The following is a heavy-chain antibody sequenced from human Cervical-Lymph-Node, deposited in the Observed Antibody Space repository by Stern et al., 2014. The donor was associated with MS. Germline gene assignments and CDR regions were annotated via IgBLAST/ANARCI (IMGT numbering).Heavy chain of an antibody. CDR1: GFTFDDYA. V-gene: IGHV3-9*01. Sequence: EVQLVESGGGLVQPGRSLRVSCGASGFTFDDYAMHWVRQAPGQGLEWVPGISWNSGNIGYADSVKGRFTISRDNAKNSLYLQMNSLRAEDTALYYCAKDINLRGTYYFDYWGQGTLVTVSS. CDR2: ISWNSGNI. D-gene: IGHD2-15*01. J-gene: IGHJ4*02. CDR3: AKDINLRGTYYFDY.